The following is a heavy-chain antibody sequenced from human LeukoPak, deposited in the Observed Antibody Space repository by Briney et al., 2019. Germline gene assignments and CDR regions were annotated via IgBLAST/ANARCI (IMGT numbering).Heavy chain of an antibody. CDR1: GFAFSSYE. CDR2: ISSSGTTI. J-gene: IGHJ4*02. D-gene: IGHD5-12*01. CDR3: ARTRYDWDYFDP. V-gene: IGHV3-48*03. Sequence: GGSLRLSCSDSGFAFSSYEMNWVRQAPGKGLEWVSYISSSGTTIYYADSVKGRFTISRDNAKNSLFLQMNSLRVEDTAVYYCARTRYDWDYFDPWGQGTLATVSS.